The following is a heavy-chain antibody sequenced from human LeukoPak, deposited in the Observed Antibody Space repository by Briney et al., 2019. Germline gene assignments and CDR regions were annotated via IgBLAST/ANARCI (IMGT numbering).Heavy chain of an antibody. CDR1: GGSISSGSYY. Sequence: PSETLSLTCTVSGGSISSGSYYWSWIRQPAGKGLEWIGRIYTSGSTNYNPSLKSRVTISVDTSKNQFSLKLSSVTAADTAVYYCARDRCSSTSCYTRALEDRTNWYFDLWGRGTLVTVSS. CDR2: IYTSGST. CDR3: ARDRCSSTSCYTRALEDRTNWYFDL. V-gene: IGHV4-61*02. J-gene: IGHJ2*01. D-gene: IGHD2-2*02.